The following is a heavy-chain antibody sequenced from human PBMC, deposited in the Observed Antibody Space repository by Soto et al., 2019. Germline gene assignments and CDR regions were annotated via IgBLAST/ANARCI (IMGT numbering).Heavy chain of an antibody. CDR3: ARETNGFMVRGVIMGGMDV. Sequence: QVQLVQSGAEVKKPGASVKVSCKASGYTFTSYGISWVRQAPGQGLEWMGWISAYNGNTNYAQKLQGRVTMTTDTPTSTAYMELRSLRSDDTAVYYCARETNGFMVRGVIMGGMDVWGQGTTVTVSS. V-gene: IGHV1-18*01. D-gene: IGHD3-10*01. CDR1: GYTFTSYG. J-gene: IGHJ6*02. CDR2: ISAYNGNT.